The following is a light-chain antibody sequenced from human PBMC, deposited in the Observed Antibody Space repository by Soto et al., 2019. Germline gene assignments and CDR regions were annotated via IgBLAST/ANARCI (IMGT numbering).Light chain of an antibody. CDR2: DAS. CDR1: QSISRW. V-gene: IGKV1-5*01. CDR3: QQYESYSPWT. J-gene: IGKJ1*01. Sequence: DIQMTQSPSALSASVGDRATITCRASQSISRWLAWYQQKPGKAPKLLIYDASTLQSGVPSRYSGSGSGTEFTLTISNLQPDDFATYYCQQYESYSPWTFGQGTKVEIK.